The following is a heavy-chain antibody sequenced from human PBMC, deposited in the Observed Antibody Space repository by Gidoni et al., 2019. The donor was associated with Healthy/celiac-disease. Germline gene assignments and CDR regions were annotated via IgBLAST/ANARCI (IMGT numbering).Heavy chain of an antibody. D-gene: IGHD3-10*01. CDR3: TTDSGVLLFDI. V-gene: IGHV3-15*01. J-gene: IGHJ3*02. CDR2: IKSKTDGGTT. Sequence: EWVGRIKSKTDGGTTDYAAPVKGRFTISRDDSKNTLYLQMNSLKTEDTAVYYCTTDSGVLLFDIWGQGTMVTVSS.